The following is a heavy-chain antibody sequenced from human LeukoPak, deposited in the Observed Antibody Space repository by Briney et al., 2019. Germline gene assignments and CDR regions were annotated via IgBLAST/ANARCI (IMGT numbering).Heavy chain of an antibody. CDR2: IYYSGST. CDR1: GGSISSSSYY. J-gene: IGHJ6*03. V-gene: IGHV4-39*07. CDR3: ARVTGGYYMDV. D-gene: IGHD1-26*01. Sequence: SETLSLTCTVSGGSISSSSYYWGWIRQPPGKGLEWSGSIYYSGSTYYNPSLKSRVTISVDTSKNQFSLKLSSVTAADTAVYYCARVTGGYYMDVWGKGTTVTVSS.